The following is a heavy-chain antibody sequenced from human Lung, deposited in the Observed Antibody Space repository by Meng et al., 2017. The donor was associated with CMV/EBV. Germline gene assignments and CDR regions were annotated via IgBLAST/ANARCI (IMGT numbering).Heavy chain of an antibody. Sequence: SGVGVGWIRKPPGKALEWLALIYWNDDKRYSPSLKSRLTITKDTSKNQVVLTMTNMDPVDTATYYCARTSITIFGVVIIGEVNWFDPWGQGTLVTVSS. V-gene: IGHV2-5*01. CDR3: ARTSITIFGVVIIGEVNWFDP. D-gene: IGHD3-3*01. CDR1: SGVG. J-gene: IGHJ5*02. CDR2: IYWNDDK.